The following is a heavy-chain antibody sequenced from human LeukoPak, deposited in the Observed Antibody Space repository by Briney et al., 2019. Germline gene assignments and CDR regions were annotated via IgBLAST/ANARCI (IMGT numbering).Heavy chain of an antibody. J-gene: IGHJ3*01. Sequence: NPSETLSLTCTVSGGSISSSSYYWGWIRQPPGKGLEWIGSIYYSGSTYYNPSLKSRVTISVDTSKNQFSLKLSSVTAADTAVYYCARDRDGFNGGAFDFWGQGTMVTVSS. D-gene: IGHD5-24*01. CDR2: IYYSGST. CDR3: ARDRDGFNGGAFDF. CDR1: GGSISSSSYY. V-gene: IGHV4-39*07.